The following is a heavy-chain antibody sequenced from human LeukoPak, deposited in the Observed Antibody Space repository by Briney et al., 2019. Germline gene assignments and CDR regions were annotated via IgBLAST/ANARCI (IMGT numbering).Heavy chain of an antibody. V-gene: IGHV1-8*01. D-gene: IGHD2-15*01. J-gene: IGHJ4*02. CDR2: MNPNSGNT. Sequence: ASVKVSCKASGYTFTSYDINWVRQATGQGLEWMGWMNPNSGNTGYAQKVQGRVTRTRNTSISTAYMELSSLSSEDTAVNYCARAGGYCGRISCPYYFDYWGQGSLVAVSS. CDR1: GYTFTSYD. CDR3: ARAGGYCGRISCPYYFDY.